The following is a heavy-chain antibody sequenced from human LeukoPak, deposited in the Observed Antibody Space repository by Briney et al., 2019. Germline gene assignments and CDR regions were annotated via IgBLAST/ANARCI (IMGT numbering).Heavy chain of an antibody. CDR2: INHSGST. J-gene: IGHJ4*02. V-gene: IGHV4-34*01. D-gene: IGHD3-22*01. CDR1: GGSFSGYY. CDR3: ARGGGARYYDSMRTFDY. Sequence: PSETLSLTCAVYGGSFSGYYWSWIRQPPGKGLEWIGEINHSGSTNYNPSLKSRVTISVDTSKNQFSLKLSSVTAADTAVYYCARGGGARYYDSMRTFDYWGQGTLVTVSS.